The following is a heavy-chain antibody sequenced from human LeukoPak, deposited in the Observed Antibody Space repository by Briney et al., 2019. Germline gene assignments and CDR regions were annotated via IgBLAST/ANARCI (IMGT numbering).Heavy chain of an antibody. CDR1: GGSISSYY. V-gene: IGHV4-4*07. CDR3: ARDFSPWFGELSGGWFDP. CDR2: IYTSGST. Sequence: PSETLSLTCTVSGGSISSYYWSWIRQPAGKGLEWIGRIYTSGSTNYNPSLKSRVTMSVDTSKNQFSLKLSSVTAADTAMYYCARDFSPWFGELSGGWFDPWGQGTLVTVSS. J-gene: IGHJ5*02. D-gene: IGHD3-10*01.